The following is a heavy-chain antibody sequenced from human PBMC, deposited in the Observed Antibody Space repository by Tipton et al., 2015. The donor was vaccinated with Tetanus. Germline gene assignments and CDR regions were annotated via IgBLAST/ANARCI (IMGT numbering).Heavy chain of an antibody. Sequence: TLSLTCTVSGGSISSGGYYWSWIRQHPGKGLEWIGDIYYSGSTYYNPSLKSRVTISVDTSKNQFSLKLNSVTAADTAVYYCARDQARGARGWNYFDYWGQGTLSPSPQ. V-gene: IGHV4-31*03. CDR1: GGSISSGGYY. J-gene: IGHJ4*02. CDR3: ARDQARGARGWNYFDY. D-gene: IGHD1-26*01. CDR2: IYYSGST.